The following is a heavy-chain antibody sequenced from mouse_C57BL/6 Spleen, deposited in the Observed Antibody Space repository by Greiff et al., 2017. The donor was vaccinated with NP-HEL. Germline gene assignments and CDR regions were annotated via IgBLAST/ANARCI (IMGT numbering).Heavy chain of an antibody. CDR1: GYTFTSYW. CDR3: ARGRDY. J-gene: IGHJ2*01. V-gene: IGHV1-64*01. Sequence: VQLQQPGAELVKPGASVKLSCKASGYTFTSYWMNWGKQRPGQGIEWIGMIHPNSGSTNYNEKVKSKATLTVYKSSSTAYMQLSSLTSEDSAVYYCARGRDYWGQGTTLTVSS. CDR2: IHPNSGST.